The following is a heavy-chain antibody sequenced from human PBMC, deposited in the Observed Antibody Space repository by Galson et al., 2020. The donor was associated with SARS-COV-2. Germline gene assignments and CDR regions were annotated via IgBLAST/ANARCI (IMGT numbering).Heavy chain of an antibody. D-gene: IGHD6-13*01. V-gene: IGHV3-7*01. CDR1: GFTFSRHW. CDR2: INQEGSEK. Sequence: GGSLRLSCAASGFTFSRHWMNWVRQAPGKALERVANINQEGSEKYYVDSVKGRFTISRDNAKNSLYLQMNSLRADNTAVYYCARGMSSGWYENGFDVWGQGTMVTVSS. J-gene: IGHJ3*01. CDR3: ARGMSSGWYENGFDV.